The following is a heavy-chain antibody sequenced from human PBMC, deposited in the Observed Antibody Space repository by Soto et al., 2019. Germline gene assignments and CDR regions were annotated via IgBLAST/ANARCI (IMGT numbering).Heavy chain of an antibody. D-gene: IGHD2-15*01. CDR2: INPSGGST. CDR1: GYTFPSYY. V-gene: IGHV1-46*01. J-gene: IGHJ4*02. CDR3: SRSRYCNGGSCYSHKLSLDY. Sequence: ASVPVSFKACGYTFPSYYMHWVRQPPGQGLEGMGIINPSGGSTSYAQEVQGRVTMTSDTSTGTVYMELHSLRSEDKAVYYCSRSRYCNGGSCYSHKLSLDYWGQGTLVTVSS.